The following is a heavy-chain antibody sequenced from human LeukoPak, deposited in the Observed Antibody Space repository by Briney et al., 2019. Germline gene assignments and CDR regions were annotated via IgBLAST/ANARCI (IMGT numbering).Heavy chain of an antibody. CDR1: GGTFSSYA. D-gene: IGHD3-3*01. CDR2: IIPIFGTA. J-gene: IGHJ5*02. CDR3: ARLVVGFWSGYSFRNWFDP. V-gene: IGHV1-69*05. Sequence: SVKVSCKASGGTFSSYAISWVRQAPGQGLEWMGGIIPIFGTANYAQKFQGRVTITTDESTSTAYMELSSLRSEDTAVYYCARLVVGFWSGYSFRNWFDPWGQGTLVTVSS.